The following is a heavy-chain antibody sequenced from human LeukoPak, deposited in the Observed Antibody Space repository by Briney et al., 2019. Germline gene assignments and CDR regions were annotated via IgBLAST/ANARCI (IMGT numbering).Heavy chain of an antibody. Sequence: ASVKVSCKASGYTFTSYDINWVRQATGQGLEWMGWMNPNGGNTGYAQKFQGRVTMTRNTSISTAYMELSSLRSEDTAVYYCARGREVRFLEWLSTSYYFDYWGQGTLVTVSS. CDR2: MNPNGGNT. J-gene: IGHJ4*02. CDR1: GYTFTSYD. V-gene: IGHV1-8*01. D-gene: IGHD3-3*01. CDR3: ARGREVRFLEWLSTSYYFDY.